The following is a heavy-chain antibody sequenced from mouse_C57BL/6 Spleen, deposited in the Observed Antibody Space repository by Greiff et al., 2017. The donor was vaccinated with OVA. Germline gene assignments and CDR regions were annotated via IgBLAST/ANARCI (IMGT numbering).Heavy chain of an antibody. Sequence: QVQLQQSGPGLVAPSQSLSITCTVSGFSLTSYGVHWVRQPPGKGLEWLVVIWSDGSTNYNSALKSRLSISKDNSKNQVFLKMNSLQTDDTAMYYCARQGGLLREDYAMDYWGQGTSVTVSS. CDR3: ARQGGLLREDYAMDY. D-gene: IGHD2-3*01. CDR1: GFSLTSYG. V-gene: IGHV2-6-1*01. J-gene: IGHJ4*01. CDR2: IWSDGST.